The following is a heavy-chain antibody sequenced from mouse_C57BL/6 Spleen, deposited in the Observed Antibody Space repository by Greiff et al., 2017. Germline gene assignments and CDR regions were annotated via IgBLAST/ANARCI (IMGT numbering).Heavy chain of an antibody. CDR1: GYTFTDYE. CDR3: TRREDYDYDVGY. CDR2: IDPETGGT. Sequence: VQLQQSGAELVRPGASVTLSCKASGYTFTDYEMHWVKQTPVHGLEWIGAIDPETGGTAYNQKFKGKAILTADKSSSTAYMERRSLTSEDSAVYYCTRREDYDYDVGYWGQGTTLTVSS. V-gene: IGHV1-15*01. D-gene: IGHD2-4*01. J-gene: IGHJ2*01.